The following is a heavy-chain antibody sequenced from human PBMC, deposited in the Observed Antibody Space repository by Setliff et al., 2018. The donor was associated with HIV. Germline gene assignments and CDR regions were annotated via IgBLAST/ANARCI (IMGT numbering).Heavy chain of an antibody. CDR3: ARGPIYCGGDCYGDY. Sequence: PSETLSLTCTVSGFSITRSYYWGWMRQPPGKGLEWIGSIYHDGTTHYNPSLKSRVTLSVDTSKNQFSLNLSSVTAADTAVYYCARGPIYCGGDCYGDYWGQGTLVTVSS. CDR2: IYHDGTT. V-gene: IGHV4-38-2*02. CDR1: GFSITRSYY. D-gene: IGHD2-21*02. J-gene: IGHJ4*02.